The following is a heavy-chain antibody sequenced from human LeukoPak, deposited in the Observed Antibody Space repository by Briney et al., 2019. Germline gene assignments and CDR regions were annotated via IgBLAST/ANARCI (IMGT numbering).Heavy chain of an antibody. D-gene: IGHD5-18*01. CDR1: GGSISSSSYY. CDR2: IYYSGST. CDR3: ARLGYSYGSWFDP. Sequence: PSETLSLTCTVSGGSISSSSYYWGWIRQPPGKGLEWIGSIYYSGSTYYNPSLKSRATISVDTSKNQFSLKLSSVTAADTAVYYCARLGYSYGSWFDPWGQGTLVTVSS. J-gene: IGHJ5*02. V-gene: IGHV4-39*01.